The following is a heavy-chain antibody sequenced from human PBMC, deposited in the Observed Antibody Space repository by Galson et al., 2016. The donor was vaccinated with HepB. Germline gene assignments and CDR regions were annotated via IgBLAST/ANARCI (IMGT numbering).Heavy chain of an antibody. J-gene: IGHJ4*02. Sequence: SLRLSCAASGFMFSNYGMHWVRQAPGKGLEWVAVIWYDGSHKYYADSVKGRFTISRDNAKNTLYLQMNSLRAEDTAVYYCAKDLCGSEDRWGRGTLVAVSS. CDR2: IWYDGSHK. V-gene: IGHV3-33*03. CDR3: AKDLCGSEDR. D-gene: IGHD5-12*01. CDR1: GFMFSNYG.